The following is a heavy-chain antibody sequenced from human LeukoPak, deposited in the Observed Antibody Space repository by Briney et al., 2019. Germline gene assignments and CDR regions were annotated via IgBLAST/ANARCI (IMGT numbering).Heavy chain of an antibody. J-gene: IGHJ4*02. CDR3: ARGLGRIRAAAGTGYDFDY. Sequence: GGSLRLSCAASGFTFSSYAMHWVRQAPGKGLEWVAVISYDGSNKYYADSVKGRFTISRDNSKNTLYLQMNSLRAEDTAVYYCARGLGRIRAAAGTGYDFDYWGQGTLVTVSS. CDR2: ISYDGSNK. D-gene: IGHD6-13*01. CDR1: GFTFSSYA. V-gene: IGHV3-30-3*01.